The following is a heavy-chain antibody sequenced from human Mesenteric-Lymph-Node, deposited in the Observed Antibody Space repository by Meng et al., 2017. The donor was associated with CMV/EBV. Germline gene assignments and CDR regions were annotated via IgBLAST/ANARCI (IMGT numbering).Heavy chain of an antibody. CDR2: ISHSGIN. D-gene: IGHD1-14*01. CDR1: GYSIGTGYY. J-gene: IGHJ4*02. Sequence: GSLRLSCTVSGYSIGTGYYWGWIRQPPGEGLEWIGSISHSGINYYNPSLKSRVTISMDTSNNHFSLKLNSVTAADTAVYYCARKDPEPGGFDYWGQGTLVTVSS. CDR3: ARKDPEPGGFDY. V-gene: IGHV4-38-2*02.